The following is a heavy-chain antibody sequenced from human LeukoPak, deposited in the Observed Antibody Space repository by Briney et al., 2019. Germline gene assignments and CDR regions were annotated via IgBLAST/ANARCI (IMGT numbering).Heavy chain of an antibody. CDR1: GYTFTRYG. V-gene: IGHV1-18*01. CDR3: AGVNLYYNYMDV. D-gene: IGHD1-14*01. J-gene: IGHJ6*03. Sequence: ASVKVSCKASGYTFTRYGISWVRQAPGQGLEWMGWIRVDNGDTDSAQKFQGRVTITTDTSSTTIYMELRSLRSDDTAVYYCAGVNLYYNYMDVWGKGTTVTVSS. CDR2: IRVDNGDT.